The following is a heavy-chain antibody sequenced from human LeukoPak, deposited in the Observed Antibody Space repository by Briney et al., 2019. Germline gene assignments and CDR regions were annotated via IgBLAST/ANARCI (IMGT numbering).Heavy chain of an antibody. V-gene: IGHV3-64D*09. D-gene: IGHD2-21*01. J-gene: IGHJ4*02. CDR1: GFTFNSYT. CDR3: VKGNLRGRNWYSPDH. CDR2: LSSNGGST. Sequence: GGSLRLSCSASGFTFNSYTMHWVRQAPGKGLEYVSGLSSNGGSTYYADSLKGRFTISRDTSKNTLYLQMSSLRVEDTAMYYCVKGNLRGRNWYSPDHWGQGTLVTVSS.